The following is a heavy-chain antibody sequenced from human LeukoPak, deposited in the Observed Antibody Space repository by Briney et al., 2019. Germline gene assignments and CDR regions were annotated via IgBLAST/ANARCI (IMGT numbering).Heavy chain of an antibody. CDR3: ASGTSGTTNPY. CDR2: AHYSGST. J-gene: IGHJ4*02. CDR1: GGSISGSGYY. D-gene: IGHD1-1*01. V-gene: IGHV4-61*03. Sequence: PSETLSLTCSVSGGSISGSGYYWSWIRQPPGKGLEWIGYAHYSGSTNYNPSLQSRVTISLDMSKNHFSLKLTSVTAADTAVYYCASGTSGTTNPYWGQGTLVNVSS.